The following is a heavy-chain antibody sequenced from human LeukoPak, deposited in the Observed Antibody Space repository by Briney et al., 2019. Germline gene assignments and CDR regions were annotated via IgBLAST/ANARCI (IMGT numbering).Heavy chain of an antibody. V-gene: IGHV4-4*07. CDR2: IYSSGST. Sequence: PSETLSLTCTVSGGSISSYYWSWIRQPAGKGLEWIGRIYSSGSTNYNPSLKSRVTMSGDTSKNQISLKLSSVTAADTAVYYCARGGISTSLDYWGQGTLVTVS. CDR3: ARGGISTSLDY. J-gene: IGHJ4*02. D-gene: IGHD2-2*01. CDR1: GGSISSYY.